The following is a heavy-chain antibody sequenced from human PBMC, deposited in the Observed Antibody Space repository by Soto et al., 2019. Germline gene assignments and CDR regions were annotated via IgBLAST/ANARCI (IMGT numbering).Heavy chain of an antibody. D-gene: IGHD3-3*01. V-gene: IGHV4-34*01. CDR3: ARVRDWFDP. Sequence: PSGTLALTCAVYGGSFSGYDWNWIRQPPGKGLEWIGEIDHSGYTNYNPSLKSRVTISVGTSKNQFSLRLTSVTAADTAVYYCARVRDWFDPWGQGTLVTVSS. J-gene: IGHJ5*02. CDR2: IDHSGYT. CDR1: GGSFSGYD.